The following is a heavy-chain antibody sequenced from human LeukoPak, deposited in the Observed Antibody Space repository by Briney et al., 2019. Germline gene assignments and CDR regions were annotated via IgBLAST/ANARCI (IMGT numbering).Heavy chain of an antibody. J-gene: IGHJ6*02. Sequence: GRSLRLSCAASGFTFSSYAMSWVRQAPGKGLEWVSAISGSGGSTYYADSVKGRFTISRDNSKNTLYLQMNSLRAEDTALYYCAKDMPTDYYYGMDVWGQGTTVTVSS. V-gene: IGHV3-23*01. CDR2: ISGSGGST. D-gene: IGHD2-2*01. CDR1: GFTFSSYA. CDR3: AKDMPTDYYYGMDV.